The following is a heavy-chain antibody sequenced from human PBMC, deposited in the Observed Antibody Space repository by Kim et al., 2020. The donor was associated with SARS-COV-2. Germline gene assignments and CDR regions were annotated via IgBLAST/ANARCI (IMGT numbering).Heavy chain of an antibody. CDR1: GFTFSSYA. Sequence: GGSLRLSCAASGFTFSSYAMHWVRQAPGKGLEWVAVISYDGSNKYYADSVKGRFTISRDNSKNTLYLQMNSLRAEDTAVYYCARDGYIAAAGNTGPYYGMDVWGQGTTVTVSS. V-gene: IGHV3-30*04. CDR2: ISYDGSNK. CDR3: ARDGYIAAAGNTGPYYGMDV. J-gene: IGHJ6*02. D-gene: IGHD6-13*01.